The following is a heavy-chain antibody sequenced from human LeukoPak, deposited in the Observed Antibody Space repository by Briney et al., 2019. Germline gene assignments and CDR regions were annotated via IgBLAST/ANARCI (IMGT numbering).Heavy chain of an antibody. CDR2: ISYDGSNK. Sequence: GGSLRLSCAASGFTFSSYGMHWVRQAPGKGLEWVAVISYDGSNKYYADSVEGRFTISRDNSKNTLYLQMNSLRAEDTAVYYCAKDRGSIDYWGQGTLVTVSS. V-gene: IGHV3-30*18. CDR3: AKDRGSIDY. J-gene: IGHJ4*02. CDR1: GFTFSSYG.